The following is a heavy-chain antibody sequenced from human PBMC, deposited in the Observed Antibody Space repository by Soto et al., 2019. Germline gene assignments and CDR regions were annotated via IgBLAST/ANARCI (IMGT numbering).Heavy chain of an antibody. J-gene: IGHJ4*02. V-gene: IGHV2-26*01. CDR3: ARLRGLGWLGPNDY. Sequence: QVTLKESGPVLVKPTETLTLTCTVSGFSLSNARMSVSWIRQPPGKALEWLAHIFSNDAKSYSASLKSRLTISKDTSKSQVVLTMTNMDPVDTATYDCARLRGLGWLGPNDYWGQGTLVTVSS. D-gene: IGHD3-10*01. CDR2: IFSNDAK. CDR1: GFSLSNARMS.